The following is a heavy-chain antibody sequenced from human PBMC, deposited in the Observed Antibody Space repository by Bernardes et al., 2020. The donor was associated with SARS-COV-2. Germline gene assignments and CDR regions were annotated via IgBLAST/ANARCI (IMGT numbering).Heavy chain of an antibody. D-gene: IGHD3-3*01. V-gene: IGHV3-21*01. J-gene: IGHJ6*02. CDR3: ARDTIFGVVIYYYGMDV. Sequence: GGSLRLSCAASGFTFSSYSMNWVRQAPGKGLEWVSSISSSSSYIYYADSVKGRFTISRDNAKNSLYLQMNSLRAEDTAVYYCARDTIFGVVIYYYGMDVWGQGTTVTVSS. CDR1: GFTFSSYS. CDR2: ISSSSSYI.